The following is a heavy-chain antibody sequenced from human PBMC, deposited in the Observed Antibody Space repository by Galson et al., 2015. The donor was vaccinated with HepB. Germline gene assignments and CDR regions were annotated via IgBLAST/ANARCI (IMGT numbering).Heavy chain of an antibody. D-gene: IGHD4-17*01. J-gene: IGHJ6*02. CDR3: ARDLDGDYRLYYYYYGMDV. V-gene: IGHV1-18*04. CDR1: GYTFTSYY. CDR2: INAYNGST. Sequence: SVKVSCKASGYTFTSYYMHWVRQAPGQGLEWMGWINAYNGSTAYAQKFQARVALTTDKSTSTAYMELSSLRSEDTAVYYCARDLDGDYRLYYYYYGMDVWGQGTTVTVSS.